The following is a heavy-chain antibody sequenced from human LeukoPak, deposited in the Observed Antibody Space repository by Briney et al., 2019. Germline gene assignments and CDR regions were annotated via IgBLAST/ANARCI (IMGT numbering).Heavy chain of an antibody. Sequence: PGGSLRLSCAASGFTFSSYAMSWVRQAPGKGLEWVSAISGSGGSTYYADSVKGRFTISRDNSKNTLYLQMNSLRAEDTAVYYCARSVVEEVVGSSFEDWGQGTLVTVSS. D-gene: IGHD2-15*01. CDR3: ARSVVEEVVGSSFED. CDR1: GFTFSSYA. J-gene: IGHJ4*02. V-gene: IGHV3-23*01. CDR2: ISGSGGST.